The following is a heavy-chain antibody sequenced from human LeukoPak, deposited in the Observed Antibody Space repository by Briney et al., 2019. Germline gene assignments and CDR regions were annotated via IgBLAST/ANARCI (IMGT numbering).Heavy chain of an antibody. J-gene: IGHJ3*02. V-gene: IGHV4-39*07. CDR3: SRDSTNAEGETYYYDSSGYSAFDI. D-gene: IGHD3-22*01. CDR2: IYYSGST. CDR1: GGSISSSSYY. Sequence: RTSETLFLTCTVSGGSISSSSYYWGWIRQPPGKGLEWIGSIYYSGSTYYNPSLKSRVTISVDTSKNQFSLKLSSVTAADTAVYYCSRDSTNAEGETYYYDSSGYSAFDIWGQGTMVTVSS.